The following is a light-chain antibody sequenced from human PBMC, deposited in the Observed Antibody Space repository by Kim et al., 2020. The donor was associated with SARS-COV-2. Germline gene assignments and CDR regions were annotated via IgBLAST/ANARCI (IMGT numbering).Light chain of an antibody. Sequence: ASVGDRVTITCRASQGISSYLAWYQQQPGKAPKLLIYAASTLQSGVPSRFSGSGSGTDFTLTISSLQPEDFATYYCQQLNSYPFTFGGGTKVDIK. CDR1: QGISSY. CDR2: AAS. J-gene: IGKJ4*01. CDR3: QQLNSYPFT. V-gene: IGKV1-9*01.